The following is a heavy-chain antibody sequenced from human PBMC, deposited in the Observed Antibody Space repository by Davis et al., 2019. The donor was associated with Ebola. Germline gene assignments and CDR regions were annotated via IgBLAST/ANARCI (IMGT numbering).Heavy chain of an antibody. V-gene: IGHV4-39*01. CDR2: IYYSGST. D-gene: IGHD2-2*02. CDR3: ARRLRLKGYCSSTSCYTDYGMDV. J-gene: IGHJ6*02. Sequence: PSETLSLTCTVSGGSISSSSYYWGWIRQPPGKGLEWIGSIYYSGSTYYNPSLKSRVTISVDTSKNQFSLKLSSVTAADTAVYYCARRLRLKGYCSSTSCYTDYGMDVWGQGTTVTVSS. CDR1: GGSISSSSYY.